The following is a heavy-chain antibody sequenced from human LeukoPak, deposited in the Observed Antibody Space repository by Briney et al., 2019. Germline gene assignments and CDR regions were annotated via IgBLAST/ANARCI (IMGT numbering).Heavy chain of an antibody. J-gene: IGHJ4*02. D-gene: IGHD2-2*01. CDR2: LYYSGST. CDR3: ASIPAAPKGFDY. CDR1: GGSISSGGYY. V-gene: IGHV4-39*01. Sequence: SETLSLTCTVSGGSISSGGYYWSWIRQPPGEGLEWIGTLYYSGSTYYNLSLENRVTISVDTSKNQFSLKLSSVTAADTAVYYCASIPAAPKGFDYWGQGTLVTVSS.